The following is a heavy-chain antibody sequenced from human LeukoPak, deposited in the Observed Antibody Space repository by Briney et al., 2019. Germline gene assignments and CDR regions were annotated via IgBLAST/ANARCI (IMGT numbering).Heavy chain of an antibody. CDR3: AREDNWNDVTPFDY. D-gene: IGHD1-20*01. CDR1: GFTFTSYS. Sequence: GGSLRLSCAASGFTFTSYSMNWVRQAPGKGMEWVSYISSSSSTIYYADSVKGRFTISRDNAKNSLYLQMNSLRAEDTAVYYCAREDNWNDVTPFDYWGQGTLVTVSS. V-gene: IGHV3-48*01. J-gene: IGHJ4*02. CDR2: ISSSSSTI.